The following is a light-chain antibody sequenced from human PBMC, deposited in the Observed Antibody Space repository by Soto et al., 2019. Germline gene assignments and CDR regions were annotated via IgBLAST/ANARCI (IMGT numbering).Light chain of an antibody. CDR1: QTVSRY. Sequence: VLTQSPATLFLSPGERATLSCRASQTVSRYLAWYQQKPGQAPRLLIYYASNRATGIPARFSGSGSGTDYTLTISSLEPEDFAVYYWQQRSTCPLFTFGGGTKVEI. CDR2: YAS. V-gene: IGKV3-11*01. CDR3: QQRSTCPLFT. J-gene: IGKJ4*01.